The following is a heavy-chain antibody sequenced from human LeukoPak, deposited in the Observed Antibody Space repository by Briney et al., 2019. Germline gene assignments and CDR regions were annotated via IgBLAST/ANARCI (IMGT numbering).Heavy chain of an antibody. CDR3: AREVAHLDGSGSPIYY. D-gene: IGHD3-10*01. Sequence: ASVKVSCKASGYTFTSYYMHWVRQALGQGLEWMGIINPSGGSTSYAQKFQGRVTTTRDTSTSTVYMELSSLRSEDTAVYYCAREVAHLDGSGSPIYYLGQGTLVNGSS. V-gene: IGHV1-46*03. J-gene: IGHJ4*03. CDR2: INPSGGST. CDR1: GYTFTSYY.